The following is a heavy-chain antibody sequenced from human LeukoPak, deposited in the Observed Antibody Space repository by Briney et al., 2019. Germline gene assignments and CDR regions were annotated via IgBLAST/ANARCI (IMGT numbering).Heavy chain of an antibody. D-gene: IGHD6-13*01. Sequence: APVKVSCKVSGYTLTELSMHWVRQAPGKGLEWMGGFDPEDGETIYAQKFQGRVTMTEDTSTDTAYMELSSLRSEDTAVYYCATDPPHSSSWYYFDYWGQGTLVTVSS. J-gene: IGHJ4*02. CDR1: GYTLTELS. V-gene: IGHV1-24*01. CDR2: FDPEDGET. CDR3: ATDPPHSSSWYYFDY.